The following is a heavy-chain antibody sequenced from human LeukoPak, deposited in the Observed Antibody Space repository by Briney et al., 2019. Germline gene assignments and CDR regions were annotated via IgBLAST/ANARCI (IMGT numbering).Heavy chain of an antibody. Sequence: PGGSLRLSCAASGFTFTSHWMTWVRQAPGKGLEWVAKIQQDGSDKYYVDSVKGRFTISRDNAKNSLFLQMNRLRTEDTAVYYCVRDTEYTFDYWGQGTLVTVSS. CDR2: IQQDGSDK. J-gene: IGHJ4*02. V-gene: IGHV3-7*01. CDR3: VRDTEYTFDY. D-gene: IGHD5-18*01. CDR1: GFTFTSHW.